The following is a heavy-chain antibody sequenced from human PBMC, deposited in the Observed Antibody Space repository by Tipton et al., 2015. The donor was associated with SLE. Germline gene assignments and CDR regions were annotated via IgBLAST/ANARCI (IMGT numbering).Heavy chain of an antibody. CDR2: VSGRHAI. D-gene: IGHD3-16*01. CDR1: GFTFSDYY. Sequence: SGFTFSDYYMGWVRHAQGKGLEWVSFVSGRHAIYYADSVEGRFTISRDNVKNSLDLQMNSLRAEDTAVYYCARHSREGGYWGQGTLVTVSS. CDR3: ARHSREGGY. V-gene: IGHV3-69-1*01. J-gene: IGHJ4*02.